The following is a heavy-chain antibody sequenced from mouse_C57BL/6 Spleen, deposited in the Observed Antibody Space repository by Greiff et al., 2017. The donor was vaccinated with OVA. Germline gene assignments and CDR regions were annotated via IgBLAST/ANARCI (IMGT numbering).Heavy chain of an antibody. CDR1: GYAFSSSW. CDR2: IYPGDGDT. Sequence: VQLQQSGPELVKPGASVKISCKASGYAFSSSWMNWVKQRPGKGLEWIGRIYPGDGDTNYNGKFKGKATLTADKSSSTAYMQLSSLTSEDSAVYFCARCDYYSNLYYFDYWGQGTTLTVSS. V-gene: IGHV1-82*01. D-gene: IGHD2-5*01. J-gene: IGHJ2*01. CDR3: ARCDYYSNLYYFDY.